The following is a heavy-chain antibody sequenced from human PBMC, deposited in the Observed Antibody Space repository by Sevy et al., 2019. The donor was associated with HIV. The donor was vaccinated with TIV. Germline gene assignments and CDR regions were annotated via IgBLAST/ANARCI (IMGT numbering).Heavy chain of an antibody. Sequence: ASVKVSCKASGYTFASYGITWVRQAPGQGLEWMGWISNFNSNRKSAQKFQDRLTLTTDTSTSTAFMELTSLRTDDTAVYYCTRGISVVATRGLWFDPWGQGTPVTVSS. CDR1: GYTFASYG. CDR3: TRGISVVATRGLWFDP. CDR2: ISNFNSNR. D-gene: IGHD5-12*01. J-gene: IGHJ5*02. V-gene: IGHV1-18*01.